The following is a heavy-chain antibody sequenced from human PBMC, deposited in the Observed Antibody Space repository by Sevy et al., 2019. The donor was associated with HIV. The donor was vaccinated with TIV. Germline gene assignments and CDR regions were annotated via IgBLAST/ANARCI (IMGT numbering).Heavy chain of an antibody. Sequence: SETLSLTCTVSGGSITSLYWNWIRQPPGKGLEWIANIYYNGHINYNPSLKSRVTLSLDTSENQVSRSLSSVTAADTAMYYCAGENAWGRGYSWGQGTLVTVSS. D-gene: IGHD1-26*01. CDR2: IYYNGHI. CDR1: GGSITSLY. J-gene: IGHJ4*02. CDR3: AGENAWGRGYS. V-gene: IGHV4-59*08.